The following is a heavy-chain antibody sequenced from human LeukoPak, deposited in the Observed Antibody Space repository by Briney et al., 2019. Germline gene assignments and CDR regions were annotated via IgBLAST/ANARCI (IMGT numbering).Heavy chain of an antibody. V-gene: IGHV3-74*01. CDR3: ARGLTLLGYCSGTSCLMNY. D-gene: IGHD2-2*01. CDR1: GFTHSSYW. CDR2: IDSDGTTI. Sequence: GGSLRLSWAVSGFTHSSYWMHWVRQAPGKGLVWVSRIDSDGTTIDYADSVKGRFTISRDNANNTLYLQMNSLRAEDAGVYYCARGLTLLGYCSGTSCLMNYWGQGTLVTVSS. J-gene: IGHJ4*02.